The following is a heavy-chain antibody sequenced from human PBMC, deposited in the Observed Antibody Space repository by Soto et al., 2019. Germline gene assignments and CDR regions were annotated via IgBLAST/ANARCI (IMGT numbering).Heavy chain of an antibody. Sequence: KTSETLSLTCTVSGGSISSGGYYWSWIRQHPGKGLEWIGYIYYSGSTYYNPSLKSRVTISVDTSKNQFSLKLSSVTAADTAVYYCARGGSGSYYILYNWFDPWGQGTLVTVSS. J-gene: IGHJ5*02. CDR3: ARGGSGSYYILYNWFDP. D-gene: IGHD3-10*01. CDR2: IYYSGST. CDR1: GGSISSGGYY. V-gene: IGHV4-31*03.